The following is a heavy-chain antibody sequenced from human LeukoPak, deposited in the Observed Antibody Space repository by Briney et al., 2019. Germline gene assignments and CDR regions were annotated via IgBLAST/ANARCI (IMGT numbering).Heavy chain of an antibody. CDR2: INPSGGST. Sequence: ASVKVSCKASGYTFTSYYMHWVRQAPGQGLEWMGIINPSGGSTSYAQKFQGRVTMTRDMSTSTVYIELSSLRSEDTAVYYCARGGREMRFGVWGKGTTVTVSS. V-gene: IGHV1-46*01. CDR3: ARGGREMRFGV. J-gene: IGHJ6*04. CDR1: GYTFTSYY. D-gene: IGHD3-3*01.